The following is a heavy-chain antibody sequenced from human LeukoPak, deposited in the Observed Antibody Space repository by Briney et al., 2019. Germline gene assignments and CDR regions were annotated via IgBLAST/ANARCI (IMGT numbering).Heavy chain of an antibody. D-gene: IGHD3-22*01. V-gene: IGHV4-61*02. CDR2: IYTSGST. CDR3: ARVPYYYDSSGYPSWFDP. J-gene: IGHJ5*02. Sequence: TLSLTCTVSGGSISSGSYYWSWIRQPAGKGLEWIGRIYTSGSTNYNPSLKSRVTISVDTSKNQFSLKLSSVTAADTAVYYCARVPYYYDSSGYPSWFDPWGQGTLVTVSS. CDR1: GGSISSGSYY.